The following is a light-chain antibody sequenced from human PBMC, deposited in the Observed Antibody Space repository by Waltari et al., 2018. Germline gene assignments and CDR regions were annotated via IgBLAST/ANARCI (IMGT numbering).Light chain of an antibody. J-gene: IGLJ2*01. V-gene: IGLV2-14*03. CDR3: SAYTSRGTLK. Sequence: QSALTQPASVSGSPGQSITISCTGTSDDIGAYSYVPWYHQRPGKVPKLIIYDLTERPSGVSNRFSGSKSGSTASLTVSGLQAEDEGLFYCSAYTSRGTLKFGGGTRVTV. CDR2: DLT. CDR1: SDDIGAYSY.